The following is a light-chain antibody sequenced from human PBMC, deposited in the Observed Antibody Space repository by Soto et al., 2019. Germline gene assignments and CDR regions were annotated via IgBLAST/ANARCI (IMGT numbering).Light chain of an antibody. J-gene: IGKJ2*01. CDR1: QSVTAN. Sequence: ETVMTQSPATLSVSAGERATLSCRASQSVTANLAWYQHTPGQLPRLLIFGATTRASGIPVRFSGSGSGTEFTLTISSLQSEDFAIYFCQQYSKWPPRYTFGQGTKVDIK. V-gene: IGKV3-15*01. CDR2: GAT. CDR3: QQYSKWPPRYT.